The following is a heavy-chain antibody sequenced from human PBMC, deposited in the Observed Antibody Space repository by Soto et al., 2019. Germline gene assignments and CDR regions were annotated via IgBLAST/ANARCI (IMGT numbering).Heavy chain of an antibody. J-gene: IGHJ3*02. CDR3: ARDFRVYDLGPHDAFDI. CDR1: GFTFSSYA. D-gene: IGHD2-8*01. Sequence: GGSLRLSCAASGFTFSSYAMHWVRQAPGKGLEYVSAISSNGGSTYYANSVKGRFTISRNNSKNTLYLQMGSLRAEDMAVYYCARDFRVYDLGPHDAFDIWGQGTMVTVSS. V-gene: IGHV3-64*01. CDR2: ISSNGGST.